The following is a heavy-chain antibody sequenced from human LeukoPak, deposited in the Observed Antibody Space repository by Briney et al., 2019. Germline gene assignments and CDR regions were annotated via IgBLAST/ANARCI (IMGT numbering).Heavy chain of an antibody. CDR3: ARAQDTAMIFHDAFDI. V-gene: IGHV1-3*01. CDR1: GYTFTSYA. Sequence: ASVNVSCKASGYTFTSYAMHWVRQAPGQRLEWMGWINAGNGNTKYSQKFQGRVTITWDTSASTAYMELSSLRSEDTAVYYCARAQDTAMIFHDAFDIWGQGTMVTVSS. CDR2: INAGNGNT. J-gene: IGHJ3*02. D-gene: IGHD5-18*01.